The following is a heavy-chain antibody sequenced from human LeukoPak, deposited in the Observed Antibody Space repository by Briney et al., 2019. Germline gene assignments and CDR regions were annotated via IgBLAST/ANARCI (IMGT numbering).Heavy chain of an antibody. CDR2: ISGSGGST. D-gene: IGHD4-17*01. Sequence: GGSLRLSCAASGFTFSSYAMSWVRQAPGKGLEWVSAISGSGGSTYYADSVKGRFTISRDNSKNSLYLQMNSLRAEDTAVYYCARDFSVDYAGFDYWGQGTLVTVSS. CDR3: ARDFSVDYAGFDY. CDR1: GFTFSSYA. V-gene: IGHV3-23*01. J-gene: IGHJ4*02.